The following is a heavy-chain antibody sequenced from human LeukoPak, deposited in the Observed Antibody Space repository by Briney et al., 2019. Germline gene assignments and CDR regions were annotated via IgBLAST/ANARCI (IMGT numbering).Heavy chain of an antibody. Sequence: SETLSLTCTVSGGSISSGGYYWSWIRQPPGKGLEWIGYIYHSGSTYYNPSLKSRVTISVDRSKNQFSLKLSSVTAADTAVYYCAFCGGDCLRGFDYWGQGTLVTVSS. CDR2: IYHSGST. D-gene: IGHD2-21*01. V-gene: IGHV4-30-2*01. CDR3: AFCGGDCLRGFDY. J-gene: IGHJ4*02. CDR1: GGSISSGGYY.